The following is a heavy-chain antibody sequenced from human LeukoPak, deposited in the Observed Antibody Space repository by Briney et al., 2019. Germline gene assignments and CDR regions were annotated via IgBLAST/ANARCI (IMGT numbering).Heavy chain of an antibody. D-gene: IGHD5-18*01. CDR3: AKDHSYGSPFS. J-gene: IGHJ4*02. V-gene: IGHV3-48*01. CDR2: ISSGGSTV. CDR1: GFTFSTYT. Sequence: GGSLRLSCAGSGFTFSTYTMNWVRQAPGKGLEWISYISSGGSTVYYADSVKGRFTISRDNSKNTLYLQMNSLRAEDTAVYYCAKDHSYGSPFSWGQGTLVTVSS.